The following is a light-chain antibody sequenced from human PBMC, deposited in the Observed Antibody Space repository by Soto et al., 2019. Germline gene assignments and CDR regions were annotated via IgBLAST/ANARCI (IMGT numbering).Light chain of an antibody. V-gene: IGKV1-39*01. CDR3: QQSYNTPRS. CDR1: QSISSY. CDR2: AAS. J-gene: IGKJ1*01. Sequence: DIQMTQSPSSLSASIGDRVTITCRASQSISSYLNWYQQKPGKAPEVLIHAASTLQSGVPSRFSGSGSGTDFTLTITSLQPEDFATYYFQQSYNTPRSFGQGTKVEI.